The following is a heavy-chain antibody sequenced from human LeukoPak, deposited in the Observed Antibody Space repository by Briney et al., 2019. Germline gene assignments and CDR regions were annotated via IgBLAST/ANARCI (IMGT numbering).Heavy chain of an antibody. CDR2: IYYSGST. CDR1: GGSISSYY. Sequence: PSETLSLTCTVSGGSISSYYWSWIRQPPGKGLEWIGYIYYSGSTNYNPSLKSRVTISVDTSKNRFSLKLSSVTAADTAVYYCASHIVLAAAGTGGMDVWGQGTTVTVSS. CDR3: ASHIVLAAAGTGGMDV. D-gene: IGHD6-13*01. J-gene: IGHJ6*02. V-gene: IGHV4-59*08.